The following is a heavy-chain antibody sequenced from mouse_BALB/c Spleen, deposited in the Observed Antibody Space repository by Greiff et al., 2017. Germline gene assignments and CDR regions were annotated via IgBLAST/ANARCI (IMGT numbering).Heavy chain of an antibody. CDR2: IWAGGST. Sequence: VLLVESGPGLVAPSQSLSLTCTVSGFSLTSYGVHWVRQPPGKGLEWLGVIWAGGSTNYNSALMSRLSISKDNSKSQVFLKMNSLQTDDTAMYYWARDDGYYPLAYWGQGTLVTVSA. CDR1: GFSLTSYG. J-gene: IGHJ3*01. V-gene: IGHV2-9*02. D-gene: IGHD2-3*01. CDR3: ARDDGYYPLAY.